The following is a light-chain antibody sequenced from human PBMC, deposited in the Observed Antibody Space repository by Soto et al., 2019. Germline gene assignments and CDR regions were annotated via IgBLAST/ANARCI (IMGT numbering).Light chain of an antibody. CDR1: QSISNS. Sequence: EVVLTQSPATLSLSPGERATLSCRASQSISNSLAWYQQKPGQAPRLLIYEASNRATVIPARFSGTGSGTDFTLTICSLEPEDFAVYYCQQRYNWPPCTFGQGTKLEIK. CDR2: EAS. J-gene: IGKJ2*02. V-gene: IGKV3-11*01. CDR3: QQRYNWPPCT.